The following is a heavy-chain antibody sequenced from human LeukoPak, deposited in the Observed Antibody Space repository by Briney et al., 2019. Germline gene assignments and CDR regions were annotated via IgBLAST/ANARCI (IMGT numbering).Heavy chain of an antibody. CDR3: ARDANTYYYGSGSFSYYFDY. Sequence: ASMKVSCKASGYTFTGYYMHWVRQAPGQGLEWMGWINPNSGGTNYAQKFQGRVTMTRDTSISTAYMELSRLRSDDTAVYYCARDANTYYYGSGSFSYYFDYWGQGTLVTVSS. CDR2: INPNSGGT. D-gene: IGHD3-10*01. V-gene: IGHV1-2*02. J-gene: IGHJ4*02. CDR1: GYTFTGYY.